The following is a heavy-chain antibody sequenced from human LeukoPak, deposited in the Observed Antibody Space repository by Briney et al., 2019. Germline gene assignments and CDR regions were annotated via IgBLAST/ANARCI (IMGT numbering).Heavy chain of an antibody. CDR1: GFTVSTNY. J-gene: IGHJ4*02. Sequence: GGSLRLPCAASGFTVSTNYMNWVRQAPGKGLEWVSVIYSDGITYYTDSVKGRFTISRDNSKNTLYLQMNSLRAEDTAMYYCARRTMGATADYWGQGTLVTVSS. CDR2: IYSDGIT. CDR3: ARRTMGATADY. D-gene: IGHD1-26*01. V-gene: IGHV3-66*04.